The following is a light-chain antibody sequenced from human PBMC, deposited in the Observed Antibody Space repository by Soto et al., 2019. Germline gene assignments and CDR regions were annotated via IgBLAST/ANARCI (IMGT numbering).Light chain of an antibody. CDR2: GAS. CDR3: QQYNNWTLT. Sequence: EIVMTQSPATLSVSPGERATLSCRASQSVRGNLAWYQQKPGRPPRLLIFGASTRATGISSRFSGSGSGTEFTLSISSLQSEDFAVYYCQQYNNWTLTFGGGTKVEIK. J-gene: IGKJ4*01. CDR1: QSVRGN. V-gene: IGKV3-15*01.